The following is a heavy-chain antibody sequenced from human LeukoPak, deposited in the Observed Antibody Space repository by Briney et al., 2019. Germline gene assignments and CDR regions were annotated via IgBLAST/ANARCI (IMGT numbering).Heavy chain of an antibody. D-gene: IGHD1-1*01. CDR2: IKEDGSVK. J-gene: IGHJ5*02. CDR1: GFTFSRSW. V-gene: IGHV3-7*01. CDR3: ARRTVHGGSDP. Sequence: GGSLRLSCAVSGFTSGFTFSRSWMAWVRQAPGKGLEWLGNIKEDGSVKNYVDSVKGRFTISRDNAKNSVYLQMNSLRAEDTAVYYCARRTVHGGSDPWGQGTLVTVSS.